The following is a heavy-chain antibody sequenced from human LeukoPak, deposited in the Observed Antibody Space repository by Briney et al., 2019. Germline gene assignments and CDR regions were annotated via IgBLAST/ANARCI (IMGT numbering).Heavy chain of an antibody. CDR1: GGTFSSYA. Sequence: ASVKVSCKASGGTFSSYAISWVRQAPGQGLEWMGGIIPIFGTANYAQKFQGRVTVTANESTSTAYMELSSLRSEDTAVYYCAWYQIDDAFDIWGQGTMVTVSS. V-gene: IGHV1-69*01. D-gene: IGHD1-14*01. CDR2: IIPIFGTA. J-gene: IGHJ3*02. CDR3: AWYQIDDAFDI.